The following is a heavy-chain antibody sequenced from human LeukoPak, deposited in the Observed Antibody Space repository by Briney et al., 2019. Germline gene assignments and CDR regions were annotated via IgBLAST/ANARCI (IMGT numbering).Heavy chain of an antibody. CDR1: GFTFDDYA. CDR3: AKSTTGTTGTGAFDI. V-gene: IGHV3-9*01. D-gene: IGHD1-1*01. Sequence: GGSLRLSFAASGFTFDDYAIHWVRQAPGKGLEMVSGISWNSGSIDYADSVKGRFTISRDNAKNSLHPQMNSLRAEDTALYYCAKSTTGTTGTGAFDIWGQGTMVTVSS. J-gene: IGHJ3*02. CDR2: ISWNSGSI.